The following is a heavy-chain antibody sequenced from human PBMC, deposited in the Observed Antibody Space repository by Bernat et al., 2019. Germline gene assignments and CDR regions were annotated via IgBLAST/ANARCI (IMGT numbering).Heavy chain of an antibody. CDR3: AKGISSGWYGAFDI. CDR2: ISYDGSNE. CDR1: GFTFSNYD. V-gene: IGHV3-30-3*01. J-gene: IGHJ3*02. D-gene: IGHD6-19*01. Sequence: QVQLVESGGGVVQPGRSLRLSCAASGFTFSNYDMHWVRQAPGKGLDWVAVISYDGSNEYYADSVKGRFTISRDNAKNSLYLQMNSLRAEDTALYYCAKGISSGWYGAFDIWGQGTMVTVSS.